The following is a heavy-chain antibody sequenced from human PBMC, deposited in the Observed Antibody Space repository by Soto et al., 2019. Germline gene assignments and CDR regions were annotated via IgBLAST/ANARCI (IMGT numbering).Heavy chain of an antibody. CDR2: ITDTGGDA. V-gene: IGHV3-23*01. J-gene: IGHJ4*02. CDR3: ANHDYGDYDY. CDR1: GVTFGSRA. Sequence: EVQLLESGGDLVQPGGSLRLSCVASGVTFGSRAMSWVRQAPGEGLEWVSTITDTGGDAKYADSVRGRFTISRDNSKNTLYLQMNSLRAEDTAVYYCANHDYGDYDYWGQETLVTVSS. D-gene: IGHD4-17*01.